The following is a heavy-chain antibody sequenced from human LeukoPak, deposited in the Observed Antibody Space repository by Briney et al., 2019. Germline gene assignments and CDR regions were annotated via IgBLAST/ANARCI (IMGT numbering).Heavy chain of an antibody. V-gene: IGHV1-18*01. CDR3: ARVTAPGDTSGWSAFDY. Sequence: ASVKVSCKASGYTFTSYGISWVRQAPGQGLEWMGWISAYNGNTNYAQKVKGRVTMTTDTSTSTAYMELSSLRSDDTAVYYCARVTAPGDTSGWSAFDYWGQGTLVTVSS. J-gene: IGHJ4*02. D-gene: IGHD6-19*01. CDR1: GYTFTSYG. CDR2: ISAYNGNT.